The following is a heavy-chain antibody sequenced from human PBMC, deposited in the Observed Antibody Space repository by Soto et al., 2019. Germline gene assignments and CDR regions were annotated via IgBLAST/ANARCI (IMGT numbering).Heavy chain of an antibody. CDR1: GFTFSSYA. Sequence: EVQLLESGGGLVQPGGSLRLSCAASGFTFSSYALTWVRQAPGKGLEWVSTISAGGGSTYYADSVKGRFTISRDNSRNTLYLHMNSLRPEDTAVYYCAKGFNVATSSWYLAFDKWGQGTLVTASS. CDR3: AKGFNVATSSWYLAFDK. J-gene: IGHJ4*02. CDR2: ISAGGGST. V-gene: IGHV3-23*01. D-gene: IGHD6-13*01.